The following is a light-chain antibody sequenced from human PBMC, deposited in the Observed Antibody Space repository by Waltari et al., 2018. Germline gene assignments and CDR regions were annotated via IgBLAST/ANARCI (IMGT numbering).Light chain of an antibody. Sequence: ETVLTQSPGTLSLSPGERAPLSCRASQSVTSSHLAWYQQKPGQAPRLLIYGASSRATGIPDRFSSSGSGTDFTLTITRLEPEDFAVYYCQQYGNSPRTFGQGTEVEIK. CDR3: QQYGNSPRT. J-gene: IGKJ1*01. V-gene: IGKV3-20*01. CDR1: QSVTSSH. CDR2: GAS.